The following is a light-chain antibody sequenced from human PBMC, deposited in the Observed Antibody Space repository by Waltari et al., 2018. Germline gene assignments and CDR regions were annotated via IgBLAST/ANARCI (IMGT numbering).Light chain of an antibody. Sequence: EIVLTQSPGTLSLSPGERATLSCRASQSVSRALAWYPQKPGQAPRLPIYAASSRATGIPDRFSGSGSGTDFSLTISRLEPEDFAVYYCQHYVRLPVTFGQGTKVEIK. CDR2: AAS. J-gene: IGKJ1*01. CDR3: QHYVRLPVT. CDR1: QSVSRA. V-gene: IGKV3-20*01.